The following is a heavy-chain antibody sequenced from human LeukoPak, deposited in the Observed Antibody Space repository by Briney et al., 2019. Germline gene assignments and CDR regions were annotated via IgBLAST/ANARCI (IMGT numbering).Heavy chain of an antibody. J-gene: IGHJ3*02. V-gene: IGHV1-69*13. CDR1: GGTFSSYA. Sequence: GASVKVSCKASGGTFSSYAISWVRQAPGQGLEWMGGIIPIFGTANYAQKFQGRVTITADESTSTAYMELSSLRSEDTAVYYCARNMGVLRFLEWSPDAFDIWGQGTMVTVSS. CDR2: IIPIFGTA. D-gene: IGHD3-3*01. CDR3: ARNMGVLRFLEWSPDAFDI.